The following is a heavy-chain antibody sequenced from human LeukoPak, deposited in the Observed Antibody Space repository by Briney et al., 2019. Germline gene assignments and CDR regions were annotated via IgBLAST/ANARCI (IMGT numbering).Heavy chain of an antibody. CDR1: GFTFSSYA. CDR2: ISYDGGNK. CDR3: ARGEDYSTKVDY. Sequence: GGSLRLSCAASGFTFSSYAMHWVRQAPGKGLEWVAVISYDGGNKYYADSVKGRFTISRDNSKNTLYLQMNSLRAEDTAVYYCARGEDYSTKVDYWGQGTLVTVSS. J-gene: IGHJ4*02. D-gene: IGHD4-11*01. V-gene: IGHV3-30-3*01.